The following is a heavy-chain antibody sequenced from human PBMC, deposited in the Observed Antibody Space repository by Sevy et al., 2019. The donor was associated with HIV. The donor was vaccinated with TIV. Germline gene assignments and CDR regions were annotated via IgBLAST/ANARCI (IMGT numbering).Heavy chain of an antibody. CDR2: ISASGGTT. CDR3: ANQGHSSGWYYFDY. J-gene: IGHJ4*02. V-gene: IGHV3-23*01. CDR1: GFTFSSNA. Sequence: GGSLRLSCAASGFTFSSNAMSWVRQAPKKGLEWVSTISASGGTTYYADSEKGRFIISRDNSKNTLYLQMNTLRAEDTAVYYCANQGHSSGWYYFDYWGQGTLVTVSS. D-gene: IGHD6-19*01.